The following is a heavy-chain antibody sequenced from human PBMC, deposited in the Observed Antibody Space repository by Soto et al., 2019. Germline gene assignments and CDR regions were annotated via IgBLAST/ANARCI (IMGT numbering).Heavy chain of an antibody. CDR1: GGSISSGGYY. Sequence: SEMLSLTCTVWGGSISSGGYYWSWIRQPPGKGLEWIGEINHSGSTNYNPSLKSRVTISLDTSKNQFSLKLSSVTAADTAMYYCARMPGVVVSPVLYFYMDVWGKGTTVTVSS. J-gene: IGHJ6*03. CDR2: INHSGST. CDR3: ARMPGVVVSPVLYFYMDV. V-gene: IGHV4-34*01. D-gene: IGHD2-2*01.